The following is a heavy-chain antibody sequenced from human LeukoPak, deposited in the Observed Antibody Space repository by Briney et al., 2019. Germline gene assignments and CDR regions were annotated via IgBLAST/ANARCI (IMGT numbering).Heavy chain of an antibody. CDR3: AKRGVVIRVILVGFHKQAYYFDS. V-gene: IGHV3-23*01. J-gene: IGHJ4*02. D-gene: IGHD3-22*01. Sequence: GGSMRLSCAVSGITLSNYGMSWVRQAPGKGLEWVAGISDTGGSTNYADSVKGRFTISRDNPKNTLYLQMNSLRAEDTAVYFCAKRGVVIRVILVGFHKQAYYFDSWGQGALVTVYS. CDR2: ISDTGGST. CDR1: GITLSNYG.